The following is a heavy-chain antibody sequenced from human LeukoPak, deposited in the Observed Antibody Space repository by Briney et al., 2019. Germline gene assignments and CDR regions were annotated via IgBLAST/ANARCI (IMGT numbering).Heavy chain of an antibody. Sequence: PGGSLRLSCAASGFTFSSYAMHWVRQAPGKGLEWVTQLWIGGNYKYYADSVKGRFTVSRDDSRNTGYLQMDSLRDEDTAVYYCARDGQQLAPYALDVWGQGTTVIVSS. V-gene: IGHV3-33*08. CDR1: GFTFSSYA. CDR2: LWIGGNYK. CDR3: ARDGQQLAPYALDV. J-gene: IGHJ6*02. D-gene: IGHD3-16*01.